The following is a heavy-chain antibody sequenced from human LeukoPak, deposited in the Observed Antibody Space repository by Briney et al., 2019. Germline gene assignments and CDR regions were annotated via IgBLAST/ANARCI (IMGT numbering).Heavy chain of an antibody. CDR1: GFTLSRDA. CDR2: ISGSGSST. D-gene: IGHD3-10*01. CDR3: AKVFHYGWGCYGSFEN. J-gene: IGHJ4*02. V-gene: IGHV3-23*01. Sequence: PGGSLRLSCAASGFTLSRDAMSWVRQAPRKGREWVSGISGSGSSTYYADSVKGRFTIYRDNSKNTLYLQMNGLRADDTALYYCAKVFHYGWGCYGSFENWGQGTLVTVSS.